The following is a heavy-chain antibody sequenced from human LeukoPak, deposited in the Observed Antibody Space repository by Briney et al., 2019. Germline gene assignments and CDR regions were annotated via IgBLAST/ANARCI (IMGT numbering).Heavy chain of an antibody. D-gene: IGHD1-26*01. CDR2: IYYSGST. J-gene: IGHJ3*02. V-gene: IGHV4-39*01. CDR1: GGSISSSTYY. Sequence: PSETLSLTCTVSGGSISSSTYYWGWIRQPQGKGREWFGSIYYSGSTYYNPSLKSRVTISVDTSKNQFFLKLNSVTAADTAVYYCATPYSGGYHGLDIWGQGTMVTVSS. CDR3: ATPYSGGYHGLDI.